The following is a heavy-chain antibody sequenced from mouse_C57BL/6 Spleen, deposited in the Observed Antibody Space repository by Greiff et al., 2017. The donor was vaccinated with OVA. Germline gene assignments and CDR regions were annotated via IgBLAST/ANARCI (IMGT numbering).Heavy chain of an antibody. Sequence: QVQLQQPGAELVMPGASVKLSCKASGYTFTSYWMHWVKQRPGQGLEWIGEIDPSDSYTNYNQKFKGKSTLTVDKSSSTAYMQLSSLTSADSAVYYCARWGTTVVDYWGQGTTLTVSS. J-gene: IGHJ2*01. CDR2: IDPSDSYT. CDR3: ARWGTTVVDY. D-gene: IGHD1-1*01. CDR1: GYTFTSYW. V-gene: IGHV1-69*01.